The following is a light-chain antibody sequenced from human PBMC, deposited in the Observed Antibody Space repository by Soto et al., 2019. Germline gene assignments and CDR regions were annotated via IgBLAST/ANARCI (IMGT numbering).Light chain of an antibody. Sequence: DIQMTQSPLSLSASVGDRVTITCRASQGISNYLAWYQQKPGKVPKLLIYTASTLQSGVPSRFRGSGSGTDFTLTISSLQPEDVATNYCQKNNGAPFPFAPGTKGDI. J-gene: IGKJ3*01. CDR1: QGISNY. V-gene: IGKV1-27*01. CDR3: QKNNGAPFP. CDR2: TAS.